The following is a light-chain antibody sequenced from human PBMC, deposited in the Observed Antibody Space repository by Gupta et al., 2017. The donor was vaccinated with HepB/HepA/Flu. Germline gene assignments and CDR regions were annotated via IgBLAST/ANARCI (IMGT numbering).Light chain of an antibody. J-gene: IGKJ3*01. V-gene: IGKV1-9*01. Sequence: DIQLTQSPSFLSASVGDRVTITCRASQGISSYLAWYQQKPGKAPKLLIYAASTLQSGVPSRFSGSGSGTEFTLTISSRQTEDFATYYCQQLNSYPRFTFGHGTKVDIK. CDR3: QQLNSYPRFT. CDR1: QGISSY. CDR2: AAS.